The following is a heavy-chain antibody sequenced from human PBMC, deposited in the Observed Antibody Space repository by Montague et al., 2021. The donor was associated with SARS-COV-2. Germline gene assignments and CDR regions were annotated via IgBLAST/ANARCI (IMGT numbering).Heavy chain of an antibody. D-gene: IGHD1-26*01. Sequence: SETLSLTCTVSGGPISGYYWTWVRQPAGKGLEWIGRIDTSETLXGXTXXXXSLKSRVTLSVDMSKNQFSLKLNSVTAADTAVYCCARVGGSYSAGIDYWGQGTLVTVSS. CDR3: ARVGGSYSAGIDY. V-gene: IGHV4-4*07. CDR2: IDTSETLXGXT. J-gene: IGHJ4*02. CDR1: GGPISGYY.